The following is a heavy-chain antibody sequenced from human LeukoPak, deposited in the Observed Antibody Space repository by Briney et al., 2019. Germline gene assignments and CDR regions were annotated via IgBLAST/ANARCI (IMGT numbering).Heavy chain of an antibody. CDR2: IYYSGTT. Sequence: PPETLSLTCTVPGGSISSSGYYWAWIRQPPGRGLEWIGSIYYSGTTDYSPSLKSRVTISVDTSRNQFSLKLRSVTAADTAVYYCARQRTVRRAVALFPYCADLWSQGTLVTVSS. V-gene: IGHV4-39*07. D-gene: IGHD3-10*02. CDR3: ARQRTVRRAVALFPYCADL. J-gene: IGHJ5*02. CDR1: GGSISSSGYY.